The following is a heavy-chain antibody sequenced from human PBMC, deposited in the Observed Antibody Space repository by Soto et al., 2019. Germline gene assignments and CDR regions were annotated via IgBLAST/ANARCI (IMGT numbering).Heavy chain of an antibody. D-gene: IGHD6-13*01. J-gene: IGHJ6*03. V-gene: IGHV3-33*01. Sequence: GGSLRLSCAASGFTFSSYGMHWVRQAPGKGLEWVAVIWYDGSNKYYADSVKGRFTISRDNSKNTLYLQMNSLRAEDTAVYYCARDMEGIAAAGGPKDLYYYYYMDVWGKGTTVTVSS. CDR1: GFTFSSYG. CDR2: IWYDGSNK. CDR3: ARDMEGIAAAGGPKDLYYYYYMDV.